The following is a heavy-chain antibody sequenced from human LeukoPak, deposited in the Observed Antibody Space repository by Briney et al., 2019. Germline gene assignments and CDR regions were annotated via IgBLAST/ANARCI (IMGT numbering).Heavy chain of an antibody. CDR2: ISGSGGST. CDR1: GFTFSSYA. V-gene: IGHV3-23*01. J-gene: IGHJ4*02. Sequence: GGSLRLSCAASGFTFSSYAMSWVRQAPGKGLEWVSAISGSGGSTYYADSVKGRFTISRDNFKNTLYLQMNSLRAEDTAVYCRSKDSDRSDFLDAYPDYWGQGTLVTVSS. D-gene: IGHD3-22*01. CDR3: SKDSDRSDFLDAYPDY.